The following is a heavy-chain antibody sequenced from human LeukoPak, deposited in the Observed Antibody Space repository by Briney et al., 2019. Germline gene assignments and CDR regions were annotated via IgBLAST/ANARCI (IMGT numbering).Heavy chain of an antibody. Sequence: SETLSLTCTVSGGSISSSSYYWGWIRQPPGKGLEWIGSIYYSGSTYYNPSLKSRVTISVDTSKNQFSLKLSSVTAADTAVYYCARIPIAAAGYYYYHYMDVWGKGTTVTVSS. CDR1: GGSISSSSYY. J-gene: IGHJ6*03. V-gene: IGHV4-39*01. CDR2: IYYSGST. D-gene: IGHD6-13*01. CDR3: ARIPIAAAGYYYYHYMDV.